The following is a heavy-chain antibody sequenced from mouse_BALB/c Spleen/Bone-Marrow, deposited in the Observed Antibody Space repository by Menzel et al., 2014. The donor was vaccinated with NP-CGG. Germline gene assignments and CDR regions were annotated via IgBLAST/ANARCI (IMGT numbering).Heavy chain of an antibody. J-gene: IGHJ4*01. CDR3: ARPQFISGRYYAMDY. CDR2: IYPGSGNT. V-gene: IGHV1-63*01. D-gene: IGHD1-2*01. Sequence: VQLQQSGAELVRPGTSVKISCKASGYAFXNYWLDWVKQSPGHGLEWIGDIYPGSGNTYFNGKFKGKATLTADKSSSTAYMQLSSLTSEDSAVYFCARPQFISGRYYAMDYWGQGTSVTVSS. CDR1: GYAFXNYW.